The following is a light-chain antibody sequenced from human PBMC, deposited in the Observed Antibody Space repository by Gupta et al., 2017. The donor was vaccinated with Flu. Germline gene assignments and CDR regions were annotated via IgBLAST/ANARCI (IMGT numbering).Light chain of an antibody. CDR3: GTWDTSLSAVAV. V-gene: IGLV1-51*02. J-gene: IGLJ3*02. Sequence: VTISCTGSSSNIGNNYLSCYQQLTDTAPKLLIYENNKRPSGMPDRCSGSKSGTSATLGITGLQTGDEADYYCGTWDTSLSAVAVFGRGTKLTVL. CDR2: ENN. CDR1: SSNIGNNY.